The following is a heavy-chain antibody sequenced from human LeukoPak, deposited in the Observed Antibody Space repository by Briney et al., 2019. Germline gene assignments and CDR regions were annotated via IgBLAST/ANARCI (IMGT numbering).Heavy chain of an antibody. CDR1: GYSFTSYW. D-gene: IGHD5-24*01. CDR2: IYPGDSDT. Sequence: GESLKICCKGSGYSFTSYWIGWVRQMPGKGLEWMGIIYPGDSDTRYSPSFQGQVTISADKSISTAYLQWSSLKASDTAMYYCARLAFRRRDGYGPTDYWGQGTLVTVSS. J-gene: IGHJ4*02. V-gene: IGHV5-51*01. CDR3: ARLAFRRRDGYGPTDY.